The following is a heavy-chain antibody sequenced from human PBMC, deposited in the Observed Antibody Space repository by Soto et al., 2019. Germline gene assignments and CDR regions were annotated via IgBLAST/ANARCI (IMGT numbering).Heavy chain of an antibody. CDR3: ARIRGYWYGLDV. CDR1: GVTLSTYG. CDR2: ITGTGGNT. V-gene: IGHV3-23*01. J-gene: IGHJ6*02. Sequence: GSLRLSCAGSGVTLSTYGMTWVRQAPGKGLEWVSAITGTGGNTYYVDSVKGRFTSSRDNSKNMLYLQMNSVRVEDTAVYYCARIRGYWYGLDVWGQGTTVTVSS.